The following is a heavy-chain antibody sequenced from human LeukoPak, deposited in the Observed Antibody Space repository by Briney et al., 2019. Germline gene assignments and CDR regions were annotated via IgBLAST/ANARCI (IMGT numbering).Heavy chain of an antibody. J-gene: IGHJ4*02. CDR3: ARANVVRGVGFDY. Sequence: PGGSLRLSCTASGFTFSSYGMHWVRQAPGKGLEWVTFIRYDGNNKYYTDSVKGRFTISRDNSKDTLYLQMNSLRAEDTAVYYCARANVVRGVGFDYWGQGTLVTVSS. CDR2: IRYDGNNK. V-gene: IGHV3-30*02. CDR1: GFTFSSYG. D-gene: IGHD3-10*01.